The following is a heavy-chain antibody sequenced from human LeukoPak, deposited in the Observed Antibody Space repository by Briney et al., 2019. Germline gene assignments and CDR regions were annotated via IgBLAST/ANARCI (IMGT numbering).Heavy chain of an antibody. D-gene: IGHD1-1*01. J-gene: IGHJ5*02. CDR2: INHSGST. CDR1: GGSFSGYY. CDR3: ARRWYKGWFDP. V-gene: IGHV4-34*01. Sequence: NASETLSLTCAVYGGSFSGYYWSWIRQPPGKGLEWIGEINHSGSTNYNPSLKSRATISVDTSKNQFSLKLSSVTAADTAVYYCARRWYKGWFDPWGQGTLVTVSS.